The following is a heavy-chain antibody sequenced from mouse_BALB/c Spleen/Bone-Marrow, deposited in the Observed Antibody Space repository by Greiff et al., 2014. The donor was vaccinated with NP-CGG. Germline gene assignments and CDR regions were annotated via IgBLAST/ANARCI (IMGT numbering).Heavy chain of an antibody. Sequence: QVHVKQSGPGLVQPSQSLSITCTVSGSSLTTYGVHWVRQSPGKGLEWLGVIWSGGSTDYNAAFISRLSITKDNSKSQVFFKMNSLQANDTAIYYCARNLYYGSSLYAMDYWGQGTSVTVSS. J-gene: IGHJ4*01. D-gene: IGHD1-1*01. V-gene: IGHV2-2*02. CDR2: IWSGGST. CDR1: GSSLTTYG. CDR3: ARNLYYGSSLYAMDY.